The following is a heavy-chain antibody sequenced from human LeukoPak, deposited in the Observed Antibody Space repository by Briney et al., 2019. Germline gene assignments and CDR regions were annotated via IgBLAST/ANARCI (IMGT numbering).Heavy chain of an antibody. CDR1: GFTFSTYA. V-gene: IGHV3-23*01. D-gene: IGHD3-9*01. J-gene: IGHJ4*02. CDR3: AKVQDYDILTGYYIAGGKFDY. CDR2: ISGSGGST. Sequence: GGSLRLSCAASGFTFSTYAMSWVRQAPARGLEWVSTISGSGGSTYYADSVKGRFTISRDNSKNTLYLQMNSLRAEDTAIYYCAKVQDYDILTGYYIAGGKFDYWGQGTLVTVSS.